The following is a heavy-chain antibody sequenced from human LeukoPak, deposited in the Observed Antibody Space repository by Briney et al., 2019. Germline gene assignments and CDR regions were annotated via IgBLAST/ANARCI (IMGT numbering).Heavy chain of an antibody. CDR1: DYTISSGFY. CDR3: ARLLLSCTRTTCSDDAFDI. J-gene: IGHJ3*02. Sequence: SETLSLTCTVSDYTISSGFYWGWIRQPPGKGLEWIGSIYHSGTANYNPSLKSRVTISVDTSQNQFSLKLSSVTAADTAVYYCARLLLSCTRTTCSDDAFDIWGQGTMVTVSA. CDR2: IYHSGTA. D-gene: IGHD2-2*01. V-gene: IGHV4-38-2*02.